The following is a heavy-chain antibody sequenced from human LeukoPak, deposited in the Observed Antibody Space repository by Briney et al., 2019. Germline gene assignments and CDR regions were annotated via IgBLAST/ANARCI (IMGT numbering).Heavy chain of an antibody. D-gene: IGHD6-13*01. V-gene: IGHV3-21*01. J-gene: IGHJ4*02. CDR3: ARDRSSSWYFDY. Sequence: GGSLRLSCAASGFTFSSYSMNWVRQAPGKGLEWVSSISSSSSYIYYADSVKGRFTISRDNAKNSLYLQMNSLRAEDTAVYYCARDRSSSWYFDYWGQGTLVTVSS. CDR1: GFTFSSYS. CDR2: ISSSSSYI.